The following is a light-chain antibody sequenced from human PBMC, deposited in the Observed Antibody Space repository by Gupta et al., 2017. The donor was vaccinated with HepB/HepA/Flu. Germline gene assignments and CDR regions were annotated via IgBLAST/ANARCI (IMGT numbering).Light chain of an antibody. V-gene: IGLV2-14*01. Sequence: QSALTQPASVSGSPGQSITISCTGTSSDVGGYNYVSWYQQHPGKAPKLMIYDVSNRPSGVSNRFSGSKSGNTASLNIAGLQAEDEADYYCSSYTSSSTLCVFGTGTKLTVL. J-gene: IGLJ1*01. CDR1: SSDVGGYNY. CDR3: SSYTSSSTLCV. CDR2: DVS.